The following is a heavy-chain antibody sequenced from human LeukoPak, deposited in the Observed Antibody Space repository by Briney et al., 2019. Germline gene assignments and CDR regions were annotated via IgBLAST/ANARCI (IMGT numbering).Heavy chain of an antibody. D-gene: IGHD2/OR15-2a*01. V-gene: IGHV1-18*01. J-gene: IGHJ4*02. CDR2: ISVNSGYI. Sequence: GASVKVSCKASGYRFTSDGIAWVRQAPGQGLEWMGWISVNSGYINYAQKVQGRVTMTADTSTSTVYMELRSLRSDDTAIYYCARSREATVSGPQFDYWGQGTLVTVSS. CDR3: ARSREATVSGPQFDY. CDR1: GYRFTSDG.